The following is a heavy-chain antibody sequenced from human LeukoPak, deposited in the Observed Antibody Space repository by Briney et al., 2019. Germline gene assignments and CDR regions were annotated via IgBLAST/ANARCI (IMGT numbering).Heavy chain of an antibody. CDR1: GFIFSNYA. CDR2: IRYDGSNK. Sequence: PGGSLRLSCAASGFIFSNYAMHWVRQAPGKGLEWVAFIRYDGSNKYYADSVKGRFTISRDNSKNTLYLQMNSLRAEDTAVYYCAKDAYYGSGSYYAFVDYWGQGTLVTVSS. V-gene: IGHV3-30*02. CDR3: AKDAYYGSGSYYAFVDY. J-gene: IGHJ4*02. D-gene: IGHD3-10*01.